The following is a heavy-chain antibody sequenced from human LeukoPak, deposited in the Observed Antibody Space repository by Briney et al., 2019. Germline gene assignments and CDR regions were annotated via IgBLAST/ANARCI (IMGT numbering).Heavy chain of an antibody. D-gene: IGHD2-15*01. CDR1: GGSISSSNW. J-gene: IGHJ4*02. CDR2: IYHSGST. CDR3: ARESVVVAARPFDY. V-gene: IGHV4-4*02. Sequence: SETLSLTCAVSGGSISSSNWWSWVRQPPGKGLEWIGEIYHSGSTNYNPSLKSRVTISVDKSKNQFSLNLSSVTAADTAVYYCARESVVVAARPFDYWGQGTLVTVSS.